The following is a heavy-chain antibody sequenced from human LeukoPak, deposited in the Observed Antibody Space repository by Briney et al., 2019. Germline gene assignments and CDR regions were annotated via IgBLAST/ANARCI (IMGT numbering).Heavy chain of an antibody. CDR1: GFTFSSYS. D-gene: IGHD3-3*01. CDR3: ARDRDDFWSGIDY. J-gene: IGHJ4*02. V-gene: IGHV3-21*01. Sequence: GESLKISCAASGFTFSSYSMNWVRQAPGKGLEWVSSISSSSYIYYADSVKGRFTISRDNAKNSLYLQMNSLRAEDTAVYYCARDRDDFWSGIDYWGQGTLVTVSS. CDR2: ISSSSYI.